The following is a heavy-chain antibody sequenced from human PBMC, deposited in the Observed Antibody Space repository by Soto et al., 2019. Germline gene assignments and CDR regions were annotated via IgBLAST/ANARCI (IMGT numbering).Heavy chain of an antibody. J-gene: IGHJ6*02. CDR2: IYRSGGT. CDR1: GGSISTYY. Sequence: NPSETLSLTCSVSGGSISTYYWSWIRQPAGKGLEWIGRIYRSGGTSFNPSLMSRVSMSVDTSKNQFSLKLSSVVAADTAVYYCARGAAAGVDYGMDVWGQGTTVTVSS. CDR3: ARGAAAGVDYGMDV. D-gene: IGHD6-13*01. V-gene: IGHV4-4*07.